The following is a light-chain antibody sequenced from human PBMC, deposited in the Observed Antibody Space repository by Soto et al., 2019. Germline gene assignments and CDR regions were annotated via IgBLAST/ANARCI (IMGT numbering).Light chain of an antibody. Sequence: EIVCTKSPGTLSLSPGARAPLSGRASQSLSSTYLAWYQHTSGQATRLLIYGASKRATGIPHRFSGSASGTDFTLTISRLETEDLAMYYCQQYGASPWTFGQGTKVENK. V-gene: IGKV3-20*01. CDR3: QQYGASPWT. J-gene: IGKJ1*01. CDR2: GAS. CDR1: QSLSSTY.